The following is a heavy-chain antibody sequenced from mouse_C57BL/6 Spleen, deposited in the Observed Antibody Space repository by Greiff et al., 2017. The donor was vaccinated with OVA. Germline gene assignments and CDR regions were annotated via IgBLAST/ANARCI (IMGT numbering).Heavy chain of an antibody. Sequence: EVQLVESGGGLVQPGGSLSLSCAASGFTFTDYYMSWVRQPPGKALEWLGFIRNKANGYTTEYSASVKGRFTISRDNSQSILYLQMNALRAEDSATYYCARYMGRRGYFDVWGTGTTVTVSS. J-gene: IGHJ1*03. CDR1: GFTFTDYY. CDR3: ARYMGRRGYFDV. V-gene: IGHV7-3*01. D-gene: IGHD4-1*01. CDR2: IRNKANGYTT.